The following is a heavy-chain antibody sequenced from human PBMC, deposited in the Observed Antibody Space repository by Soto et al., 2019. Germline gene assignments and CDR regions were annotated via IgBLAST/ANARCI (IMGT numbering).Heavy chain of an antibody. V-gene: IGHV4-30-4*01. J-gene: IGHJ4*02. CDR1: GGSISSGDYY. CDR2: IYYSGST. Sequence: SETLSLTCTVSGGSISSGDYYWRWIRQPPGKGLEWIGYIYYSGSTYYNPSLKSRVTISVDTSKNQFSLKLSSVTAADTAVYYCARGPKYYYDSSGYQYPFDYWGQGTLVTVSS. D-gene: IGHD3-22*01. CDR3: ARGPKYYYDSSGYQYPFDY.